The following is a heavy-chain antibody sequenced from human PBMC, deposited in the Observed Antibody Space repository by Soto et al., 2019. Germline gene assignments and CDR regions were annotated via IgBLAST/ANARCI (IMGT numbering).Heavy chain of an antibody. CDR1: GYSFTTYW. CDR2: IYPTDSDT. D-gene: IGHD6-19*01. CDR3: ARTVREQWLADY. Sequence: LRISCKGSGYSFTTYWIGWERQMPGKGLEWMGIIYPTDSDTRYSPSFQGQVTISADKSISTAYLQWSSLKASDTAMYYCARTVREQWLADYWGRGTLVTVSS. J-gene: IGHJ4*02. V-gene: IGHV5-51*01.